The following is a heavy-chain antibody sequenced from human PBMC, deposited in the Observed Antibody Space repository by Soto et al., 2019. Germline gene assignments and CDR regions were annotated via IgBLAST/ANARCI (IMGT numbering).Heavy chain of an antibody. Sequence: GESLKISCKASGYIFIDYWIGWVRQLPGKGVEWMGIVYPPDSDTRYSPSFQGQVTISADTSTGTAFLQWRSFKASDTALYYCARSPLPGYSIHFNSWGQGTLVTVSS. CDR1: GYIFIDYW. J-gene: IGHJ4*02. V-gene: IGHV5-51*01. D-gene: IGHD2-15*01. CDR3: ARSPLPGYSIHFNS. CDR2: VYPPDSDT.